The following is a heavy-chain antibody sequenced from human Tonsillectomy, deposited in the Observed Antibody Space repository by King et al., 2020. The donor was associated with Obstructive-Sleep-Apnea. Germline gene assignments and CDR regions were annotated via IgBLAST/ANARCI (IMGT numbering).Heavy chain of an antibody. Sequence: QLQESGPGLVKPSQTLSLTCTVSGGSISSGDYYWSWIRQPPGKGLEWIGYIYYSGSTYYRSSLKSRITMSVDTSKNQFSLKLSSVTAADTDVYYCARDLGTVTTGGLFDPWGQGTLVTVSS. CDR1: GGSISSGDYY. J-gene: IGHJ5*02. CDR3: ARDLGTVTTGGLFDP. CDR2: IYYSGST. D-gene: IGHD4-17*01. V-gene: IGHV4-30-4*01.